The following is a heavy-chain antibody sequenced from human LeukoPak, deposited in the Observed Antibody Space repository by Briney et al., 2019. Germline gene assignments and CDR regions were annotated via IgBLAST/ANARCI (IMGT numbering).Heavy chain of an antibody. Sequence: GGSLRLSCAASGFTVSSNYMSWVRQAPGKGLEWVSVVYSGGSTYYADSVKGRFTISRDNSKNTLYLQMNSLRAEDTAVYYCARVANRYCSSTSCYTIDYWGQGTLVTVSS. CDR1: GFTVSSNY. D-gene: IGHD2-2*02. J-gene: IGHJ4*02. V-gene: IGHV3-66*01. CDR2: VYSGGST. CDR3: ARVANRYCSSTSCYTIDY.